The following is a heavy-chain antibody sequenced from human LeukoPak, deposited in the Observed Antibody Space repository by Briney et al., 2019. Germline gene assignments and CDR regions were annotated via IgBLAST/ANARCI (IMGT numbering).Heavy chain of an antibody. J-gene: IGHJ4*02. CDR3: ARGGRWLQLKGDFDY. CDR2: IYYSGST. Sequence: SETLSLTCTVSGGSISSYYWSWIRQPPGKGLEWIGYIYYSGSTNYNPSLKSRVTISVDMSKNQFSLKLSSVTAADTAVYYCARGGRWLQLKGDFDYWGQGTLVTVSS. V-gene: IGHV4-59*12. CDR1: GGSISSYY. D-gene: IGHD5-24*01.